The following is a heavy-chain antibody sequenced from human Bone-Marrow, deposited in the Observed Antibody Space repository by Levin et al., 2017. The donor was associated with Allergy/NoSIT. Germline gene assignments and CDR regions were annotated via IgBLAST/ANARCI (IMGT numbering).Heavy chain of an antibody. Sequence: GGSLRLSCAASGFKFSDRGMHWVRQAPGKGLEWVGIIWYDGTNKHYADSVRGRFTISRDNSKNTLYLQMNSLRAEDTAIYYCAKSPTLTGYYEWFDPWGQGTLVTVSS. CDR2: IWYDGTNK. V-gene: IGHV3-33*06. CDR1: GFKFSDRG. CDR3: AKSPTLTGYYEWFDP. J-gene: IGHJ5*02. D-gene: IGHD3-9*01.